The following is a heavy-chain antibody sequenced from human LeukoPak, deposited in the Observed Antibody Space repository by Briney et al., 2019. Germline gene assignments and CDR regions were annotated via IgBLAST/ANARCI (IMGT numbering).Heavy chain of an antibody. Sequence: GGSLRLSCAASGFTFTNYAMHWVRQAPGKGLEYVSAISSNGGSTYYANSVKGRFTISRDNSKNTLYPQMGSLRAEDMAVYYCARAPGSYYDYWGQGTLVTVSS. J-gene: IGHJ4*02. V-gene: IGHV3-64*01. CDR3: ARAPGSYYDY. D-gene: IGHD1-26*01. CDR1: GFTFTNYA. CDR2: ISSNGGST.